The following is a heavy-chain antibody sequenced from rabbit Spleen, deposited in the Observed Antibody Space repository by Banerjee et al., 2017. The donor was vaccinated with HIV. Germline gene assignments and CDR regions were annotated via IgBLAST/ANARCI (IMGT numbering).Heavy chain of an antibody. CDR3: VRDRANIGGDYGPYYFDL. J-gene: IGHJ4*01. CDR1: GFTLSSYY. CDR2: IYTGSNGRT. Sequence: QSLEESGGDLVQPGGTLTLTCTASGFTLSSYYMCWVRQAPGKGLEWIACIYTGSNGRTDYASWAKGRFTMSRDKAQNTVFLQMTSLTAADTATYFCVRDRANIGGDYGPYYFDLWGPGTLVTVS. V-gene: IGHV1S40*01. D-gene: IGHD2-1*01.